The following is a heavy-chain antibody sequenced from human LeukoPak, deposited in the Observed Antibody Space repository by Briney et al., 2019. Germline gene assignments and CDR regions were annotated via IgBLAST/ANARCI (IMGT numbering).Heavy chain of an antibody. CDR2: VHYSGGT. CDR1: GGSISSYY. J-gene: IGHJ5*02. Sequence: PSETLSLTCTVSGGSISSYYWSWIRQPPGKGLEWIGYVHYSGGTIYNPSLTSRVTISVDTSKNQFSLNLSSVTAADTAVYYCARRQAVNSVITSANWFDPWGQGTLVTVSA. D-gene: IGHD2/OR15-2a*01. V-gene: IGHV4-59*08. CDR3: ARRQAVNSVITSANWFDP.